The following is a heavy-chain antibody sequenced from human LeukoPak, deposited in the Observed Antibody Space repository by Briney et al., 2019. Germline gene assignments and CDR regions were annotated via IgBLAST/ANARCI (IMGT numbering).Heavy chain of an antibody. J-gene: IGHJ3*02. V-gene: IGHV4-59*01. D-gene: IGHD3-3*01. CDR3: GGGLVLAPDDAFDI. CDR1: GGSIRSYF. CDR2: IWDTEIT. Sequence: SETLSLTCTVSGGSIRSYFWSWLRQPPGKGLEWIGYIWDTEITDYNPSLKSRVTISLDTSKNHFSLKLRSVTAADTALYFCGGGLVLAPDDAFDIWAQGTLVPVSS.